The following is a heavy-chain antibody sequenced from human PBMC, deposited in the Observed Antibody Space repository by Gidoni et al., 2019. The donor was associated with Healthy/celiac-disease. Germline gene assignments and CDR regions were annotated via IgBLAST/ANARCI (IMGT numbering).Heavy chain of an antibody. CDR3: ARGGGFIVVVPYGMDV. CDR2: INHSGST. CDR1: GGSFSGYY. D-gene: IGHD2-15*01. V-gene: IGHV4-34*01. Sequence: QVQLQQWGAGLLKPSETLSLTCAVYGGSFSGYYCSWIRQPPGKGLEWIGEINHSGSTNYNPSLKSRVTISVDTSKNQFSLKLSSVTAADTAVYYCARGGGFIVVVPYGMDVWGQGTTVTVSS. J-gene: IGHJ6*02.